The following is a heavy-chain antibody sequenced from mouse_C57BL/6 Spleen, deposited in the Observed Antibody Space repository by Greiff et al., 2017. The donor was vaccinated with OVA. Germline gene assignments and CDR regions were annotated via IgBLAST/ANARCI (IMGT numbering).Heavy chain of an antibody. CDR1: GFSLTSYG. J-gene: IGHJ3*01. V-gene: IGHV2-2*01. D-gene: IGHD2-4*01. Sequence: VKLVESGPGLVQPSQSLSITCTVSGFSLTSYGVHWVRQSPGKGLEWLGVIWSGGSTDYNAAFISRLSISKDNSKSQVFFKMNSLQADDTAIYYCAREGLRQGLAYWGQGTLVTVSA. CDR2: IWSGGST. CDR3: AREGLRQGLAY.